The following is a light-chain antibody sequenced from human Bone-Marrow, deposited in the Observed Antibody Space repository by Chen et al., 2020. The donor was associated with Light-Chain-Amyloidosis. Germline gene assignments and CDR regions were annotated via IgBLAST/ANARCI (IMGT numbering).Light chain of an antibody. V-gene: IGKV1-5*03. Sequence: IQMTQSPSTLSASVGDRVTITCRASQSISSWLAWYQQKPGKAPKLLIYKASSLESGVPSRFSGSGSGTEFTLTISSLQPDDFATYYCQQYNSPSTFGGGTKVEIK. J-gene: IGKJ4*01. CDR2: KAS. CDR3: QQYNSPST. CDR1: QSISSW.